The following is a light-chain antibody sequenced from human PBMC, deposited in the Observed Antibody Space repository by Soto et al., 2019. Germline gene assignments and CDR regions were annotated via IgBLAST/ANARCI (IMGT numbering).Light chain of an antibody. J-gene: IGLJ2*01. V-gene: IGLV2-14*03. CDR1: RRDVGVFNY. CDR2: DVT. CDR3: SSYTDTSTVI. Sequence: QSALTQPASVSGSPGQSITISCTGTRRDVGVFNYVSWYQQHPGEAPKLLIFDVTYRPSGVSTRFSGSKSGSTASLTISGLQAEDEADYYCSSYTDTSTVIFGGGTKVTVL.